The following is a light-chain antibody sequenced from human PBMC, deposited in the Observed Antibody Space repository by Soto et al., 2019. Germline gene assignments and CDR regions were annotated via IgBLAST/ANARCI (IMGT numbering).Light chain of an antibody. Sequence: QSVLTQPASVSGSPGQSITISCTGTSSDVGGHNYVSWYQQLPGKAPKLMIYDVSIRPSGVSIRFSGSKSGNTASLTISGLQAEDEADYYCSSYTTSDTLVFGGGTKLTVL. CDR2: DVS. J-gene: IGLJ2*01. V-gene: IGLV2-14*01. CDR3: SSYTTSDTLV. CDR1: SSDVGGHNY.